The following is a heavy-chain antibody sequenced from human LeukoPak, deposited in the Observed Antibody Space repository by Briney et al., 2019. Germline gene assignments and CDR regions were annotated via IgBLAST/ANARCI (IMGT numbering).Heavy chain of an antibody. D-gene: IGHD2-15*01. CDR3: ARVRCAGGGSCYVDY. J-gene: IGHJ4*02. CDR2: IYYSGST. V-gene: IGHV4-59*01. Sequence: PSETLSLTCTVSGGSISSYYWSWIRQPPGEGLEWIGYIYYSGSTNYNPSLKSRVTISVDTSKNQFSLKLSSVTAADTAVYYCARVRCAGGGSCYVDYWGQGTLVTVSS. CDR1: GGSISSYY.